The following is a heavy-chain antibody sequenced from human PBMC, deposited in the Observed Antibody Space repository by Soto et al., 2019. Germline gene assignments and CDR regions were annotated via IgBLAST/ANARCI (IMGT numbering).Heavy chain of an antibody. J-gene: IGHJ4*02. D-gene: IGHD3-10*01. CDR1: GFTFSSYS. CDR2: IRGSGDNT. CDR3: AKSPTMVRGLIFDY. Sequence: PGGSLRLSCAASGFTFSSYSLSWVRQAPGKGLDWVSAIRGSGDNTYYADSVKGRFTISRDNTKNTLYLQMNSLRAEDTAVYYCAKSPTMVRGLIFDYWGQGALVTVS. V-gene: IGHV3-23*01.